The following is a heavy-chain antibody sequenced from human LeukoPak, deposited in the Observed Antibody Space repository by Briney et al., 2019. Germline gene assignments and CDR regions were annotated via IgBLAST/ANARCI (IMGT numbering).Heavy chain of an antibody. Sequence: GSLRLSCAASGFTFSSYSMNWVRQAPGKGLEWVSSISSSSSYIYYADSVKGRFTISRDNAKNSLYLQMNSLRAEDTAVYYCARDADYYGSGSYYSPWDYYYYYGMDVWGQGTTVTVSS. CDR3: ARDADYYGSGSYYSPWDYYYYYGMDV. CDR2: ISSSSSYI. J-gene: IGHJ6*02. CDR1: GFTFSSYS. V-gene: IGHV3-21*01. D-gene: IGHD3-10*01.